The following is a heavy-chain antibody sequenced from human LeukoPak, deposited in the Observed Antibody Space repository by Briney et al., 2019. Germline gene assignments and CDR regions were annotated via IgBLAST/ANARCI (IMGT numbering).Heavy chain of an antibody. J-gene: IGHJ4*02. V-gene: IGHV4-39*01. CDR1: GGSISSSSYY. Sequence: SETLPLTCTVSGGSISSSSYYWGWIRQPPGKGLEWIGSIYYSGSTYYNPSLKSRVTISVDTSKNQFSLKLSSVTAADTAVYYCLRFLEWSVIDYWGQGTLVTVSS. CDR3: LRFLEWSVIDY. D-gene: IGHD3-3*01. CDR2: IYYSGST.